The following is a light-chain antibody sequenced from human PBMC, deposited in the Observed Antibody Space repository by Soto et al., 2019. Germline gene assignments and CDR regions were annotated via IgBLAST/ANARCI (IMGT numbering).Light chain of an antibody. CDR2: DAS. CDR3: RQRSNWLPT. V-gene: IGKV3-11*01. J-gene: IGKJ1*01. CDR1: QSVSSY. Sequence: EIVLTQSPATLSLSPGERATLSCRASQSVSSYLAWYQHKPGQAPRLLIYDASNRATGIPARFSGSGSGTDFTLTISSLEPEEFAVYYCRQRSNWLPTFGQGTKVEIK.